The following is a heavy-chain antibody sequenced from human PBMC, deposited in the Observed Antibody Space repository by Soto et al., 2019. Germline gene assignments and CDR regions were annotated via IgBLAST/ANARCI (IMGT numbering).Heavy chain of an antibody. D-gene: IGHD2-8*01. CDR1: GFTFSSYA. J-gene: IGHJ4*02. CDR2: ISGSGGST. V-gene: IGHV3-23*01. Sequence: PGASLRLSCAASGFTFSSYAMSWVRQAPGKGLEWVSAISGSGGSTYYADSVKGRFTISRDNSKNTLYLQMNSLRAEDTAVYYCAKDPRLHCTNGACYFDYWGQGTLVTVSS. CDR3: AKDPRLHCTNGACYFDY.